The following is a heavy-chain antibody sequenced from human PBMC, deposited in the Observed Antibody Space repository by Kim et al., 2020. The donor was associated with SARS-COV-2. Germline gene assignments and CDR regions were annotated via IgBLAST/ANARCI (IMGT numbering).Heavy chain of an antibody. D-gene: IGHD2-2*01. CDR3: ARSYCSSTSCYVFYAFDI. CDR2: INPSGGST. J-gene: IGHJ3*02. CDR1: GYTFNSYY. Sequence: ASVKVSCKASGYTFNSYYMHWVRQAPGQGLEWMGIINPSGGSTSYAQKFQGRVTMTRDTSTSTVYMELSSLRSEDTAVYYCARSYCSSTSCYVFYAFDIWGQGTMVTVSS. V-gene: IGHV1-46*02.